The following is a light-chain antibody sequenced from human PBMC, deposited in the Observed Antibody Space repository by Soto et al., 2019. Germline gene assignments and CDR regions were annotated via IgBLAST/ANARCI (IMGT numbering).Light chain of an antibody. CDR2: AAS. CDR1: QSIATC. CDR3: QQSFRTPLT. V-gene: IGKV1-39*01. J-gene: IGKJ2*01. Sequence: DIQMTQSPASLSASVGERVTITCRASQSIATCLNWYQQRPGQAPRLLIYAASHLENGVPSTFSGSGSEAVSTLTRTGLQTEDFAPYYCQQSFRTPLTFGQGTKLEIK.